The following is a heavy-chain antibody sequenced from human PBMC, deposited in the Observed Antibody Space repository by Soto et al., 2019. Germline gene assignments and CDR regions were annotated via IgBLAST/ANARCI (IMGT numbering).Heavy chain of an antibody. CDR2: INAGNGNT. CDR1: GYTFTSYA. D-gene: IGHD3-3*01. CDR3: ARDQFVVPWSGYQPYYYGMDV. V-gene: IGHV1-3*01. J-gene: IGHJ6*02. Sequence: QVQLVQSGAEVKKPGASVKVSCKASGYTFTSYAMHWVRQAPGQRLEWMGWINAGNGNTKYSQKFQGRVTITRDTSASTAYMELSSLRSEDTAVYYCARDQFVVPWSGYQPYYYGMDVWGQGTTVTVSS.